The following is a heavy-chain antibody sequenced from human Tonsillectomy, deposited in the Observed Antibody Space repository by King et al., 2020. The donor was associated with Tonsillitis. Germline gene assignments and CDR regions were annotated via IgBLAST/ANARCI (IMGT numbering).Heavy chain of an antibody. CDR1: GFTFSRSG. CDR2: ISYDGSNK. J-gene: IGHJ4*02. V-gene: IGHV3-30*18. CDR3: AKSYHDYGDYGHFDY. Sequence: VQLVESGGGVVQPGRSLRLSCAASGFTFSRSGMHWVRQAPGKGLAWVAVISYDGSNKYYADSVKGRFTISRDNSKNTLYLQMNSLRAEDTAVYYCAKSYHDYGDYGHFDYWGKGTLVTVSS. D-gene: IGHD4-17*01.